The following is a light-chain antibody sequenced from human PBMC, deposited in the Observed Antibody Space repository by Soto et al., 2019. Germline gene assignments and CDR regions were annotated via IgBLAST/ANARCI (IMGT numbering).Light chain of an antibody. CDR1: QSVRNNY. Sequence: EIVLTQSPDTLSLSPGERATLSCRASQSVRNNYLAWYQQKPGQAPRFLIFDASSRATGIPDRFSGSGSGTDFTLTISRLEPDDFSVYYCQQYDSTPLTFGGGTKVDIE. CDR3: QQYDSTPLT. J-gene: IGKJ4*01. CDR2: DAS. V-gene: IGKV3-20*01.